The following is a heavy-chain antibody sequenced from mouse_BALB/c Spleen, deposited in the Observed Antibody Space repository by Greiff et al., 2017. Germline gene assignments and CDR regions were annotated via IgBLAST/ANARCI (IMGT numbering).Heavy chain of an antibody. CDR2: IYPGDGDT. Sequence: QVQLKESGPELVKPGASVKISCKASGYAFSSSWMNWVKQRPGQGLEWIGRIYPGDGDTNYNGKFKGKATLTADKSSSTAYMQLSSLTSVDSAVYFCAREGYYGYDVPFDYWGQGTTLTVSS. J-gene: IGHJ2*01. CDR3: AREGYYGYDVPFDY. CDR1: GYAFSSSW. V-gene: IGHV1-82*01. D-gene: IGHD2-2*01.